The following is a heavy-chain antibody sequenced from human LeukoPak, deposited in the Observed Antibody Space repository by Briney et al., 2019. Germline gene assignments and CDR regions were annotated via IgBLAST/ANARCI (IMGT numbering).Heavy chain of an antibody. CDR3: AGIEAPVTAPGY. Sequence: HPGGSLRLSCAASGFTFSSYEMNWVRQAPGKGLEWVSYISSSGSTIYYADSVKGRFTISRDNAKNSLYLQMNSLRAEDTAVYYCAGIEAPVTAPGYWGQGTLVTVSS. CDR1: GFTFSSYE. D-gene: IGHD6-13*01. J-gene: IGHJ4*02. V-gene: IGHV3-48*03. CDR2: ISSSGSTI.